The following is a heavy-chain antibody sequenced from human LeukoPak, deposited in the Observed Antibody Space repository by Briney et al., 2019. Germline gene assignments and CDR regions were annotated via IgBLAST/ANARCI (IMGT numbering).Heavy chain of an antibody. Sequence: GGSLRLSCAAPGFTFSSYGMSWVRQAPGKGLEWVSSISSSSSYIYYADSVKGRFTISRDNAKNSLYLQMNSLRAEDTAVYYCARGYYYDSSGYFDYWGQGTLVTVSS. V-gene: IGHV3-21*01. D-gene: IGHD3-22*01. CDR2: ISSSSSYI. CDR3: ARGYYYDSSGYFDY. J-gene: IGHJ4*02. CDR1: GFTFSSYG.